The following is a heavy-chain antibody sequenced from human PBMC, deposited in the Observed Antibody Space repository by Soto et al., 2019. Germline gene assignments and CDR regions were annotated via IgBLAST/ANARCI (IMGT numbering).Heavy chain of an antibody. Sequence: GGSLRLSCAASGFTFRSHWMHWVRQAPGKGLVWVSRISGDGSRTHYADSVKGRLTISRDNAKNTLYLQMNSLLAAATAVYYGVRTGTYVFTYWGKGTL. D-gene: IGHD1-26*01. CDR3: VRTGTYVFTY. CDR2: ISGDGSRT. J-gene: IGHJ4*02. CDR1: GFTFRSHW. V-gene: IGHV3-74*01.